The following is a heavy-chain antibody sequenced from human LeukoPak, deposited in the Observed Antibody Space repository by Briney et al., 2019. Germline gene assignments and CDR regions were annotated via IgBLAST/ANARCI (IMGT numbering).Heavy chain of an antibody. D-gene: IGHD3-16*02. CDR1: GGSISSYY. J-gene: IGHJ4*02. Sequence: SETLSLTCTVSGGSISSYYWSWIRQPPGKGLEWIGYIHYSGSTNYNPSLKSRVTISVDTSKNQFSLKLSSVTAADTAVYYCARDRVRYFDYWGQGTLVTVSS. V-gene: IGHV4-59*12. CDR3: ARDRVRYFDY. CDR2: IHYSGST.